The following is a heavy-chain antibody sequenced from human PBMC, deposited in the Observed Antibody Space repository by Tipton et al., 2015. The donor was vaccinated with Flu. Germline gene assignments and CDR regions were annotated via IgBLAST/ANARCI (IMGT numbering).Heavy chain of an antibody. CDR1: GDSIGSDYF. CDR3: AAVAGNGNWFDP. D-gene: IGHD6-19*01. V-gene: IGHV4-38-2*02. Sequence: GLVKPSQTLSLTCTIYGDSIGSDYFWGWIRQPPGKGLEWIGSINYSWSTHYNLSLKSRVTISVDPSKNHFSLKLTSVTAADTATYYCAAVAGNGNWFDPWGQGTLVTVAS. J-gene: IGHJ5*02. CDR2: INYSWST.